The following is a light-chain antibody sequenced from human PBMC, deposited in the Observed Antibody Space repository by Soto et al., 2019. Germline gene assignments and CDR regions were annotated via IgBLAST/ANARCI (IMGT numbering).Light chain of an antibody. Sequence: EIVMTQSPATLSGSPGERATLSCRASQSVSSNLAWYQQKPGQAPRLLIYGASTRATGIPARFGGSGSGTEFTLTISSLQSEDFAVYYCQQYNNLPNTFGQGT. J-gene: IGKJ1*01. CDR1: QSVSSN. V-gene: IGKV3-15*01. CDR3: QQYNNLPNT. CDR2: GAS.